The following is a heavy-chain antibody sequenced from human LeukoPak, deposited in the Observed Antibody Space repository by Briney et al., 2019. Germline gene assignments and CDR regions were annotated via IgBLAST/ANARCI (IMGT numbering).Heavy chain of an antibody. CDR3: ARPAYRGSYYDAFDI. V-gene: IGHV4-39*01. CDR2: IYYSGST. CDR1: GGSISSSSYY. Sequence: SETLSLTCTVSGGSISSSSYYWGWIRQPPGKGLEWIGSIYYSGSTYYNPSLKSRVTISVDTSKNRFSLKLNSVTAADTAVYYCARPAYRGSYYDAFDIWGQGTMVTVSS. D-gene: IGHD1-26*01. J-gene: IGHJ3*02.